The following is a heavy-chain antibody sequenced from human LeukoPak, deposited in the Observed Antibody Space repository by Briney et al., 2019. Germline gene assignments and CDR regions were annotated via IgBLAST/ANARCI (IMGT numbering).Heavy chain of an antibody. CDR1: GYTFTSYG. Sequence: ASVKVSCKASGYTFTSYGISWARQAPGQGLEWMGWISAYNGNTNYAQKLQGRVTMTTDTSTSTAYMELRSLRSDDTAVYYCARGNSIVVVVAATEDYFDYWGQGTLVTVSS. D-gene: IGHD2-15*01. CDR3: ARGNSIVVVVAATEDYFDY. J-gene: IGHJ4*02. CDR2: ISAYNGNT. V-gene: IGHV1-18*01.